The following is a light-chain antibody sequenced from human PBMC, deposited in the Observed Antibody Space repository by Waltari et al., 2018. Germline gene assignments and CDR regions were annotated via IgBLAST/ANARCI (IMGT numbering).Light chain of an antibody. Sequence: DIQMTQSPSSLSASVGDRVTITCQASHDISNYLNWYQQKPGKAPKLLIYDASNLETGVPSRFSGSGSGTDFSFTISSLQPEDVATYYCQQCDDLPWTFGQGTKVEIK. CDR3: QQCDDLPWT. J-gene: IGKJ1*01. V-gene: IGKV1-33*01. CDR1: HDISNY. CDR2: DAS.